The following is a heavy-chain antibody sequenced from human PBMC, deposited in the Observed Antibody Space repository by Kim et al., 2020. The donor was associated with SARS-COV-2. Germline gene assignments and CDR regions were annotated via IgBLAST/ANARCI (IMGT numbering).Heavy chain of an antibody. J-gene: IGHJ4*02. Sequence: GGSLRLSCAASGFTFSSYGMHWVRQAPGKGLEWVAVIWYDGSNKYYADSVKGRFTISRDNSKNTLYLQMNSLRAEDTAVYYCAKGQSWVAGRIKKASPIGFDYWGQGTLVTVSS. D-gene: IGHD2-15*01. V-gene: IGHV3-33*06. CDR3: AKGQSWVAGRIKKASPIGFDY. CDR1: GFTFSSYG. CDR2: IWYDGSNK.